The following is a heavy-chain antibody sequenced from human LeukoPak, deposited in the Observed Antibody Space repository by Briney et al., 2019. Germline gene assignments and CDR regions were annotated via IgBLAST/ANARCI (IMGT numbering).Heavy chain of an antibody. Sequence: SSETLSLTCAVYGGSFSNYYWSWIRQPPGKGLEWIGEINDSGRINYNPSLMSRVTVSVDTSKNQCSLRLTSVTATDTAVYYCARRWNYGRNYYIDAWGNGATVSVSS. V-gene: IGHV4-34*01. D-gene: IGHD1-7*01. CDR2: INDSGRI. CDR1: GGSFSNYY. J-gene: IGHJ6*03. CDR3: ARRWNYGRNYYIDA.